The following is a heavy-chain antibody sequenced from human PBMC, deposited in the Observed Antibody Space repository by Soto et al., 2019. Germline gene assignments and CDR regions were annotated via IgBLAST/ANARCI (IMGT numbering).Heavy chain of an antibody. J-gene: IGHJ6*02. V-gene: IGHV1-2*04. D-gene: IGHD5-18*01. CDR2: INPNSGGT. Sequence: QVQLVQSGAEVKKPGASVKVSCKASGYTFTGYYMHWVRQAPGQGLEWMGWINPNSGGTNYAQKFQGWVTMTRDTSISTAYMELSRLRSDDTVVYYCASGTAMVTYYYYGMDVWGQGTTVTVSS. CDR1: GYTFTGYY. CDR3: ASGTAMVTYYYYGMDV.